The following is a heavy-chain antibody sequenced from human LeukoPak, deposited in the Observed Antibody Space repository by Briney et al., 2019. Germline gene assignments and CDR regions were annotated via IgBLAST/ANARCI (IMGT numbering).Heavy chain of an antibody. V-gene: IGHV3-21*04. J-gene: IGHJ3*01. CDR3: ARSSYSSSSSV. CDR2: ISSSSSYI. Sequence: GGSLRLSCAASGFTFSSYSMNWVRQAPGKGLEWVSSISSSSSYIYYADSVKGRFTISRDNAKNSLYLQINSLRAEDKAVYYCARSSYSSSSSVWGQGTMVTVSS. CDR1: GFTFSSYS. D-gene: IGHD6-6*01.